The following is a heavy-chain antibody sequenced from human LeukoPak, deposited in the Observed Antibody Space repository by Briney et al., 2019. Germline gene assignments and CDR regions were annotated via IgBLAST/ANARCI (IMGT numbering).Heavy chain of an antibody. Sequence: PGGSLRLSCAASGFTVSSNYMSWVRQAPGKGLEWVSVIYSGGSTYYADSVKGRFTISRDNSKNTLYLQMNSLRAEDTAVYYCASRVGPLFYYYYGMDVWGQGTTVTVSS. V-gene: IGHV3-53*01. CDR2: IYSGGST. CDR3: ASRVGPLFYYYYGMDV. J-gene: IGHJ6*02. D-gene: IGHD3-3*01. CDR1: GFTVSSNY.